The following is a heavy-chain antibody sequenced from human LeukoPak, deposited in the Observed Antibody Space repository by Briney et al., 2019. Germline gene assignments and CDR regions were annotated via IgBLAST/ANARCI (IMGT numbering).Heavy chain of an antibody. V-gene: IGHV4-61*05. Sequence: PSETLPLTCTVSGGSISSSSYYWGWIRQPPGKGLEWSGYIYYSGSTNYNPSLKSRVTISVDTSKNQFSLKLSSVTAADTAVYYCARLRSRGYYGSGSSIDYWGQGTLVTVSS. D-gene: IGHD3-10*01. CDR2: IYYSGST. CDR3: ARLRSRGYYGSGSSIDY. CDR1: GGSISSSSYY. J-gene: IGHJ4*02.